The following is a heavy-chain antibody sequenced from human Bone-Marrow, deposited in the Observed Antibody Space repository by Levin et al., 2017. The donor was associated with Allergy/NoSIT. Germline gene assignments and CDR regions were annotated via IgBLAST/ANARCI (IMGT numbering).Heavy chain of an antibody. CDR1: GFNFSNDA. CDR2: ISSDGGNQ. V-gene: IGHV3-30-3*01. J-gene: IGHJ1*01. D-gene: IGHD3-9*01. Sequence: GGSLRLSCAASGFNFSNDAMHWVRQGPGKGLEWVALISSDGGNQYYADSVKGRFSISRDNSKQTLFLQMHSLGRAATALYYFARPYYDALTGYYEYFYHWGQGTPVTVTS. CDR3: ARPYYDALTGYYEYFYH.